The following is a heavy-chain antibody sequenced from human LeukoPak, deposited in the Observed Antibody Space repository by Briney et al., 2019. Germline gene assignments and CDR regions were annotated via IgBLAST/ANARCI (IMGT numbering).Heavy chain of an antibody. CDR1: GFTFSNAW. D-gene: IGHD1-20*01. J-gene: IGHJ4*02. V-gene: IGHV3-15*01. CDR3: TTGHRSGWNNWNDGLSFFDY. Sequence: GGSLRLSCAASGFTFSNAWMSWVRQAPGKGLEWVGRIKSKTDGGTTDYAAPVKGRFTISRDDSKNTLYLQMNSLKTEDTAAYYCTTGHRSGWNNWNDGLSFFDYWGQGTLVTVSS. CDR2: IKSKTDGGTT.